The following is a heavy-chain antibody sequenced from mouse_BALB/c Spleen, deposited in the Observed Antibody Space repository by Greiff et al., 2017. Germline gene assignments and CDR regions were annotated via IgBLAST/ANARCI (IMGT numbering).Heavy chain of an antibody. CDR1: GYSFTGYF. CDR3: AREGYFDV. CDR2: INPYNGDT. V-gene: IGHV1-20*02. J-gene: IGHJ1*01. Sequence: VQLQQPGPELVKPGASVKISCKASGYSFTGYFMNWVMQSHGKSLEWIGRINPYNGDTFYNQKFKGKATLTVDKSSSTAHMELRSLASEDSAVYYCAREGYFDVWGAGTTVTVSS.